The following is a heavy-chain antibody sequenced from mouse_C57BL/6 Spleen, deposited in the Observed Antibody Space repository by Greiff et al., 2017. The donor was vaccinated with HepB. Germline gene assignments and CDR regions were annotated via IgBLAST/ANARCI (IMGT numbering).Heavy chain of an antibody. Sequence: DVKLVESGGDLVKPGGSLKLSCAASGFTFSSYGMSWVRQTPDKRLEWVATISSGGSYTYYPDSVKGRFTISRDNAKNTLYLQMSSLKSEDTAMYYCARHDYDGRAMDYWGQGTSVTVSS. CDR1: GFTFSSYG. D-gene: IGHD2-4*01. CDR2: ISSGGSYT. CDR3: ARHDYDGRAMDY. V-gene: IGHV5-6*02. J-gene: IGHJ4*01.